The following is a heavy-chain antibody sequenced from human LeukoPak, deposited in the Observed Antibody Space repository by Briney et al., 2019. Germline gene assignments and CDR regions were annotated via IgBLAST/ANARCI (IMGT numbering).Heavy chain of an antibody. V-gene: IGHV3-33*01. D-gene: IGHD3-22*01. CDR3: ARESGCYDSSGYYYPSPCGNWFDP. Sequence: GRSLRLSCAASGFTFSSYGMHWVRQAPGKGLEWVAVIWYDGSNKYYADSVKGRFTISRDNSKNTLYLQMNSLRAEDTAVYYCARESGCYDSSGYYYPSPCGNWFDPWGQGTLVTVSS. CDR2: IWYDGSNK. CDR1: GFTFSSYG. J-gene: IGHJ5*02.